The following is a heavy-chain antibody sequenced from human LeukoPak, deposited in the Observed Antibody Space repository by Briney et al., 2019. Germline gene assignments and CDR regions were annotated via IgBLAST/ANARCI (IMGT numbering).Heavy chain of an antibody. CDR1: GFTFSSYS. Sequence: PGGSLRLSCAASGFTFSSYSMNWVRKAPGQGLEWVSSISSSSSYIYYADSVKGRFTISRDNAKNSLYLQMNSLRAEDTAVYYCARSGPGSTSLKHWVADWYFDLWGRGTLVTVSS. V-gene: IGHV3-21*01. J-gene: IGHJ2*01. CDR2: ISSSSSYI. D-gene: IGHD2-2*01. CDR3: ARSGPGSTSLKHWVADWYFDL.